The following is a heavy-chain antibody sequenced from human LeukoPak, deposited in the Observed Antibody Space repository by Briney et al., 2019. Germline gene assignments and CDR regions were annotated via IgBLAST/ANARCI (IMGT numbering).Heavy chain of an antibody. CDR1: GYTFTGYY. CDR3: ATLAVAGTGPVSY. D-gene: IGHD6-19*01. V-gene: IGHV1-2*02. Sequence: ASVKVSCKASGYTFTGYYMHWVRQAPGQGLEWMGWINPNSGGTNYAQKFQGRVTMTRDTSISTAYMELSRLRSDDTAVYYCATLAVAGTGPVSYWGQGTLVIVSS. CDR2: INPNSGGT. J-gene: IGHJ4*02.